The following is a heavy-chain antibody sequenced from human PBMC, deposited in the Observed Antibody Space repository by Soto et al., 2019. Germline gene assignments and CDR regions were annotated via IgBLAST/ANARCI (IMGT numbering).Heavy chain of an antibody. V-gene: IGHV2-5*02. CDR3: AHISTSSSNWCGNFDY. D-gene: IGHD2-2*01. CDR1: GFSLSTSGVG. CDR2: IYWDDDK. J-gene: IGHJ4*02. Sequence: SGPTLVNPTQTLTLTCTFSGFSLSTSGVGVGWIRQPPGKALEWLALIYWDDDKRYSPSLKSRLTITKDTSKNQVVLTMTNMDPVDTATYYCAHISTSSSNWCGNFDYWGQGILVTVSS.